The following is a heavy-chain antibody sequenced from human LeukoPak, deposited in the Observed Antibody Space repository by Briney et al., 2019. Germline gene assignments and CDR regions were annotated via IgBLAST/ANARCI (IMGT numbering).Heavy chain of an antibody. J-gene: IGHJ4*02. CDR3: ARRYCSGGSCYQIDY. V-gene: IGHV4-4*09. CDR2: TYTGEST. Sequence: PSETLSLTCTVSGGSISSYYGSWMPDPPGKGRGWSGYTYTGESTNYNPSLKSRVTTAVDTSKNQFSLKLSSVTAADTAVYYCARRYCSGGSCYQIDYWGQGTLVTVSS. D-gene: IGHD2-15*01. CDR1: GGSISSYY.